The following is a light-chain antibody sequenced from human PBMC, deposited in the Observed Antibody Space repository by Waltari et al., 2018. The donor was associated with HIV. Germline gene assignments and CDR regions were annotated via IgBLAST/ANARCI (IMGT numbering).Light chain of an antibody. V-gene: IGLV8-61*01. CDR3: CAYAGSCV. CDR1: SGSVSTSYS. Sequence: QTVVTQEPSFSVSPGGTVTLPCGLSSGSVSTSYSPNWYQQTPGQAPRTPNKNTTTRSPGVPDRFSGSKSGNTASLTSSGLQAEDEADYYCCAYAGSCVFGTGTKVTVL. J-gene: IGLJ1*01. CDR2: NTT.